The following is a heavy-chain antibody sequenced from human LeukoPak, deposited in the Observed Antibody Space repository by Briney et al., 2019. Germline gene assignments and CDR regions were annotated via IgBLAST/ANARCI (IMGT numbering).Heavy chain of an antibody. Sequence: ASVKVSCKASGGTFSSYAISWVRQAPGQGLEWMGGIIPIFGTANYAQKFQGRVTIAADESTSTAYMELSSLRSEDTAVYYCARDLGYCTNGVCHTRFDYWGQGTLVAVSS. CDR1: GGTFSSYA. CDR3: ARDLGYCTNGVCHTRFDY. CDR2: IIPIFGTA. J-gene: IGHJ4*02. V-gene: IGHV1-69*01. D-gene: IGHD2-8*01.